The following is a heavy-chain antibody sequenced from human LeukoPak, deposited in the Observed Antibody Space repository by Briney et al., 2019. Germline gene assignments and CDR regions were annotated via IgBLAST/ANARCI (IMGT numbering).Heavy chain of an antibody. V-gene: IGHV3-30-3*01. CDR1: GFTFSSYA. D-gene: IGHD6-19*01. CDR3: ASTLKGGGLIAVAGQFDY. CDR2: ISYDGSNK. J-gene: IGHJ4*02. Sequence: EGSLRLSCAASGFTFSSYAMHWVRQAPGKGLEWVAVISYDGSNKYYADSVKGRFTISRDNSKNTLYLQMNSLRAEDTAVYYCASTLKGGGLIAVAGQFDYWGQGTLVTVSS.